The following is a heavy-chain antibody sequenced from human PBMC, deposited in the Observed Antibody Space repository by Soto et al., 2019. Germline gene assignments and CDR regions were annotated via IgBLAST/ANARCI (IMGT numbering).Heavy chain of an antibody. Sequence: QVQLQQSGPRLVKPSETLSLTCTVSSGPDRSHNWGWIRQPPGRGLEWIGYVYYTGDTAYKPSLRGWVTISADTSTNDISLTLNSVTAANTAVYYCVRQGIDYLHGLVDVWGQGTTVSVSS. J-gene: IGHJ6*02. CDR3: VRQGIDYLHGLVDV. D-gene: IGHD4-17*01. CDR1: SGPDRSHN. V-gene: IGHV4-59*08. CDR2: VYYTGDT.